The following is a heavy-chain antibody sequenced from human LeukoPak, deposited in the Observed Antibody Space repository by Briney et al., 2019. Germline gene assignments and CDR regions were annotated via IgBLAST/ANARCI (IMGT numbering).Heavy chain of an antibody. CDR2: IYYSGST. D-gene: IGHD3-10*01. CDR3: ASYYYGSGSRYYFDY. V-gene: IGHV4-30-4*01. Sequence: PSETLSLTCTVSGGSISSGDYYWSWIRQPPGKGLEWIEYIYYSGSTYYNPSLKSRVTISVDTSKNQFSLKLGSVTAADTAVYYCASYYYGSGSRYYFDYWGQGTLVTVSS. J-gene: IGHJ4*02. CDR1: GGSISSGDYY.